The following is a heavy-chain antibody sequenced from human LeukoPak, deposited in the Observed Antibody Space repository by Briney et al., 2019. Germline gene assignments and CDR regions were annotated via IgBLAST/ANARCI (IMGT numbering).Heavy chain of an antibody. J-gene: IGHJ4*02. CDR2: ISSSGSTI. D-gene: IGHD4-23*01. Sequence: GGSLRFSCAASGFTFSSYEMNWVRQAPGKGLEWVSYISSSGSTIYYADSVKGRFTISRDNAKNSLYLQMNSLRAEDTAVYYCASLYGGFYYWGQGTLVTVSS. CDR3: ASLYGGFYY. CDR1: GFTFSSYE. V-gene: IGHV3-48*03.